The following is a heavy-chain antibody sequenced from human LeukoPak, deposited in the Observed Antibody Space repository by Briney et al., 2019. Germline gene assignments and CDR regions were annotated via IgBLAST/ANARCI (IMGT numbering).Heavy chain of an antibody. CDR3: ARDLYRYSSGWYYFDY. CDR1: GYTFTSYA. D-gene: IGHD6-19*01. CDR2: INAGNGNT. J-gene: IGHJ4*02. V-gene: IGHV1-3*03. Sequence: ASVKVSCKASGYTFTSYAMHWVRQAPGQRLEWMGWINAGNGNTKYSQEFQGRVTITRDTSASTAYMELSSLRSEDMTVYYCARDLYRYSSGWYYFDYWGQGTLVTVSS.